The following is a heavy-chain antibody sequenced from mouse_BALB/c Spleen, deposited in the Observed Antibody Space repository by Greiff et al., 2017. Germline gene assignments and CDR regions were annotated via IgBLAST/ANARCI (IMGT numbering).Heavy chain of an antibody. CDR1: GFTFSSFG. J-gene: IGHJ2*01. CDR3: ARDYYYFDY. Sequence: EVHLVESGGGLVQPGGSRKLSCAASGFTFSSFGMHWVRQAPEKGLEWVAYISSGSSTIYYADTVKGRFTISRDNPKNTLFMQMTSLRSEDTAMYFCARDYYYFDYWGQGTTLTVSP. D-gene: IGHD1-1*02. CDR2: ISSGSSTI. V-gene: IGHV5-17*02.